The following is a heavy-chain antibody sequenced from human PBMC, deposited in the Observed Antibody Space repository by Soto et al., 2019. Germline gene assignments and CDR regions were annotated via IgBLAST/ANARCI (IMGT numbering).Heavy chain of an antibody. J-gene: IGHJ4*02. CDR1: GFTFSSYS. D-gene: IGHD3-10*01. Sequence: GGSLRLSCAASGFTFSSYSMNWVRQAPGKGLEWVSSISSSSSYIYYADSVKGRFTISRDKAKNSLYLQMNSLRAEDTAVYYCASSPPDYYGLYYFDYWGQGTLVTVSS. CDR2: ISSSSSYI. V-gene: IGHV3-21*01. CDR3: ASSPPDYYGLYYFDY.